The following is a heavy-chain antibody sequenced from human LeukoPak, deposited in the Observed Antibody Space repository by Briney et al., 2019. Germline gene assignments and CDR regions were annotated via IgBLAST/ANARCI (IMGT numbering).Heavy chain of an antibody. J-gene: IGHJ6*03. D-gene: IGHD3-10*01. CDR1: GFTFSSYA. CDR3: ARAKEAVVRGLRYYYYMDV. CDR2: ISGSGGST. Sequence: TGGSLRLSCAASGFTFSSYAMSWVRQAPGKGLEWVSAISGSGGSTYYADSVKGRFTISRDNSKNTLYLQMNSLRAEDTALYHCARAKEAVVRGLRYYYYMDVWGKGTTVTISS. V-gene: IGHV3-23*01.